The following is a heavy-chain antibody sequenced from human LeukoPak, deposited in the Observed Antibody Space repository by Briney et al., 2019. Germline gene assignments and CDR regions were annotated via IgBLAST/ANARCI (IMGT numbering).Heavy chain of an antibody. CDR2: FCYSGST. CDR3: ARGLGKTMIRGVIVTDY. D-gene: IGHD3-10*01. V-gene: IGHV4-59*01. J-gene: IGHJ4*02. CDR1: GGSISSYC. Sequence: PSETLSLTCTVSGGSISSYCWSWLRQPPGKGLEWIGYFCYSGSTNYNPSLKSRVTISVDTSKNQFSLKLTSVTAADTAVYFCARGLGKTMIRGVIVTDYWGQGTLVTVSS.